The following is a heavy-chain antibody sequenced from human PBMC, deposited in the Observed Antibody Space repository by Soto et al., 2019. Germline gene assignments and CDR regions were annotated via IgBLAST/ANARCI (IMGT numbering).Heavy chain of an antibody. CDR1: GFTFSSYA. J-gene: IGHJ4*02. D-gene: IGHD5-18*01. CDR3: ARGEIQLWKIFDY. V-gene: IGHV3-30-3*01. Sequence: GGSLRLSCAASGFTFSSYAMHWVRQAPGKGLEWVAVISYDGSNKYYADSVKGRFTISRDNSKNTLYLQMSSLRAEDTAVYYCARGEIQLWKIFDYWSQGTLVTVSS. CDR2: ISYDGSNK.